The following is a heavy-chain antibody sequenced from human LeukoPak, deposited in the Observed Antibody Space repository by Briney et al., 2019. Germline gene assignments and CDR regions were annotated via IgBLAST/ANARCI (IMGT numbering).Heavy chain of an antibody. CDR1: GYTFTGYY. Sequence: GASVKVSCKASGYTFTGYYMHWVRQAPGQGLEWMGWISAYNGNTNYAQKLQGRVTMTTDTSTSTAYMELRSLRSDDTAVYYCARDYYYDSSGYYYYGMDVWGQGTTVTVSS. CDR2: ISAYNGNT. J-gene: IGHJ6*02. CDR3: ARDYYYDSSGYYYYGMDV. D-gene: IGHD3-22*01. V-gene: IGHV1-18*04.